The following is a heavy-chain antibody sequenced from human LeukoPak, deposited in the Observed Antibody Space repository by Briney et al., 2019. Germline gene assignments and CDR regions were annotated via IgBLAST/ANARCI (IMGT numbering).Heavy chain of an antibody. CDR3: ARLGGYDFWSGYPNNWFDP. D-gene: IGHD3-3*01. V-gene: IGHV5-51*01. J-gene: IGHJ5*02. CDR1: GYSFTSYW. CDR2: IYPGEADT. Sequence: GPSLKISGRGSGYSFTSYWIGWVRQMPGKGLGWMGSIYPGEADTSYSRCFQGQVTISADTSISTASLQWSSLKASDTAMYYCARLGGYDFWSGYPNNWFDPWGQGTLVTVSS.